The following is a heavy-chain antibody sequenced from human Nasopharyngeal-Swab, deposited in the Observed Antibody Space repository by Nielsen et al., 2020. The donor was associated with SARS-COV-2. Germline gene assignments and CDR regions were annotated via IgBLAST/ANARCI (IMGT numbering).Heavy chain of an antibody. CDR1: GFTFSSYA. D-gene: IGHD2-15*01. CDR2: ISYDGSNK. CDR3: ARDPLGVARGYFDY. J-gene: IGHJ4*02. Sequence: LSLTCAASGFTFSSYAMHWVRQAPGKGLEWVAVISYDGSNKYYADSVKGRFTISRDNSKNTLYLQMNSLRAEDTAVYYCARDPLGVARGYFDYWGQGTLVTVSS. V-gene: IGHV3-30*04.